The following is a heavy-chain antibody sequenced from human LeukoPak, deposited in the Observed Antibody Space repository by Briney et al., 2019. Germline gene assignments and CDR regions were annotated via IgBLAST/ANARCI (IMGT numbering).Heavy chain of an antibody. V-gene: IGHV1-2*02. D-gene: IGHD3-3*01. CDR2: INPNSGGT. Sequence: ASVRVSCKASGYAFTGYYMHWVRQAPGQGLEWMGWINPNSGGTNYAQKFQGRVTMTRDTSISTAYMELNRLRSDDTAVYYCARGRFLECLDYWGQGTLVTVSS. CDR1: GYAFTGYY. CDR3: ARGRFLECLDY. J-gene: IGHJ4*02.